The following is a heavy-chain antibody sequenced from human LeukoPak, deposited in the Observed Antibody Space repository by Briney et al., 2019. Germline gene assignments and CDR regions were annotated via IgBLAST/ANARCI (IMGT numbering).Heavy chain of an antibody. Sequence: GASVKVSRKASGGTFSSYAISWVRQAPGQGLEWMGGIIPIFGTANYAQKFQGRVTITADESTSTAYMELSNLKSEDTAVYYCARGRSSGYDAFDIWGQGTMVTVSS. CDR2: IIPIFGTA. CDR1: GGTFSSYA. CDR3: ARGRSSGYDAFDI. V-gene: IGHV1-69*13. J-gene: IGHJ3*02. D-gene: IGHD3-22*01.